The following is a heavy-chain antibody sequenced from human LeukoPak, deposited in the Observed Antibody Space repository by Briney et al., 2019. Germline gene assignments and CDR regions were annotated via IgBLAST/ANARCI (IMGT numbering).Heavy chain of an antibody. Sequence: PGGSLRLSCAASGFTFSSYSMNWVRQAPGKGLEWVSYISSSSSTIYYADSVKGRFTISRGNAKNSLYLQMNSLRAEDTAVYYCASGAGSFDYWGQGTLVTVSS. V-gene: IGHV3-48*01. CDR3: ASGAGSFDY. CDR2: ISSSSSTI. D-gene: IGHD6-13*01. J-gene: IGHJ4*02. CDR1: GFTFSSYS.